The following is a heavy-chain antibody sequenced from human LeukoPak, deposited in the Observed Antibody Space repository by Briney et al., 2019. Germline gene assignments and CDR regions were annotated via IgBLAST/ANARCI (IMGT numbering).Heavy chain of an antibody. CDR2: IYYSGST. V-gene: IGHV4-39*01. CDR1: GGSISSSSYY. J-gene: IGHJ4*02. Sequence: SETLSLTCTVSGGSISSSSYYWGWIRQPPGKGLEWIGSIYYSGSTYYNPSLKSRVTISVDTSKNQFSLELSSVTAADTAVYYCARIVRGVIRGVDWGQGTLVTVSS. D-gene: IGHD3-10*02. CDR3: ARIVRGVIRGVD.